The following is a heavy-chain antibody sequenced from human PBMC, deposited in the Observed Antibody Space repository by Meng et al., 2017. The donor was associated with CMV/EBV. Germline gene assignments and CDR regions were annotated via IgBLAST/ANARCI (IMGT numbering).Heavy chain of an antibody. CDR2: IFSSGSA. CDR3: ARDRCSAASCYLVHVGTWFDP. Sequence: GSLRLSCTVSGDSISGSHYYWGWIRQPPGKGLEWIGSIFSSGSAYYKPSLNSRVTISVDTSRNQFSLKLTSVSAADTAVYYCARDRCSAASCYLVHVGTWFDPWGQGTLVTVSS. J-gene: IGHJ5*02. CDR1: GDSISGSHYY. D-gene: IGHD3-22*01. V-gene: IGHV4-39*07.